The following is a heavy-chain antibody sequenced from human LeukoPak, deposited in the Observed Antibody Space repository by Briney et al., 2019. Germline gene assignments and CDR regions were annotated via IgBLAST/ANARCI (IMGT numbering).Heavy chain of an antibody. Sequence: GGSLRLSCAASGFTFSSYTMHWVRQAPGKGLVWVSRINSDGSSTSYADSVKGRFTISRDNAKNTLYLQMNSLRAEDTGVYYCARDRNTGSSYENLFEYWGQGTLVTVSS. J-gene: IGHJ4*02. CDR3: ARDRNTGSSYENLFEY. V-gene: IGHV3-74*01. CDR2: INSDGSST. D-gene: IGHD1-26*01. CDR1: GFTFSSYT.